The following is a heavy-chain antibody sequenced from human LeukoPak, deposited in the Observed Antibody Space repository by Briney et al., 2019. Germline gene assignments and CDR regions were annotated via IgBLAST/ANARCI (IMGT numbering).Heavy chain of an antibody. Sequence: GGSLRLSCAASGFTFSSYGMSWVRQAPGKGLEWVSAISGSGGSTYYADSVKGRFTISRDNAKNSLYLQMHTLRAEDTAVYYGAREGLLYFDYWGQGTLVTVSS. CDR1: GFTFSSYG. CDR3: AREGLLYFDY. V-gene: IGHV3-23*01. J-gene: IGHJ4*02. CDR2: ISGSGGST. D-gene: IGHD3-22*01.